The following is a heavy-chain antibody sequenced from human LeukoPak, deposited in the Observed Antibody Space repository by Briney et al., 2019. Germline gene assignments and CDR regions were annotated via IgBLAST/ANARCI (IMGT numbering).Heavy chain of an antibody. D-gene: IGHD3-10*01. CDR1: GYTFTGYY. V-gene: IGHV1-2*02. CDR3: ARTPVGTMVWGGLYYYGMDV. J-gene: IGHJ6*02. Sequence: GASVKVSCKASGYTFTGYYIHWVRQAPGQGLEWMGWINPNSGGTNFAQKFQGRVTMTRDTSISTAYMELSRLRSDDTAVYYCARTPVGTMVWGGLYYYGMDVWGQGTTVTVSS. CDR2: INPNSGGT.